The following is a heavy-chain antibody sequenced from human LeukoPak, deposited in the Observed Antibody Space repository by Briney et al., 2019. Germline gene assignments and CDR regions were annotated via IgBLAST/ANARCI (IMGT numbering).Heavy chain of an antibody. CDR1: GGSISSGSYY. CDR3: ARETMVRGVIRY. J-gene: IGHJ4*02. V-gene: IGHV4-61*02. CDR2: IYTSGST. Sequence: SETLSLTCAAYGGSISSGSYYWSWIRQPAGKGLEWIGRIYTSGSTNYNPSLKSRVTISVDTSKNQFSLKLSSVTAADTAVYYCARETMVRGVIRYWGQGTLVTVSS. D-gene: IGHD3-10*01.